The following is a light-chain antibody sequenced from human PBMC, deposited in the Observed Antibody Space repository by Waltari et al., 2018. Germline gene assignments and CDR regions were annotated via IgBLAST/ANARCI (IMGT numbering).Light chain of an antibody. J-gene: IGKJ1*01. Sequence: DIVMTQSPPSLPVTPGEPASISCRTSQSLLHSNGYNYLAWYMQKPGQSPQLLMYLGSNRASGDPDRFSGGGSGTDLTLEISRVEAEDVGIYYCMQTVQTPTFGQGTQVEIK. CDR3: MQTVQTPT. CDR1: QSLLHSNGYNY. CDR2: LGS. V-gene: IGKV2-28*01.